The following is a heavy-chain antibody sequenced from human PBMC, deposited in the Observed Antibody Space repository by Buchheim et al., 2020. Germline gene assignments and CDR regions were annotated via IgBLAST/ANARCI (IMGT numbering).Heavy chain of an antibody. CDR2: INSDGSST. D-gene: IGHD6-13*01. J-gene: IGHJ6*04. CDR1: GFTFSSYW. Sequence: EVQLVESGGGLVQPGGSLRLSCAASGFTFSSYWMHWVRQAPGKGLVWVSRINSDGSSTSYADSVKGLFTISRDNAKNTLYLQMNSLRDEDTAVYYCARVGSSSWYEDYYYDGMDVWGKGTT. V-gene: IGHV3-74*01. CDR3: ARVGSSSWYEDYYYDGMDV.